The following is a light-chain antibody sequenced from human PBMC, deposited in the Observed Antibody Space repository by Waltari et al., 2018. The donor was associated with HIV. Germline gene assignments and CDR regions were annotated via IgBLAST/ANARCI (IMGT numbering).Light chain of an antibody. CDR3: QAWDSSTVV. Sequence: QSVLTQSPSASGTPGQRVTISCSGSTSNIGSNYVYWYQQLPGTAPKLLIYRNDQRPSGVPDRFSGSKSGSSASLAVSGLRSEDEADYYCQAWDSSTVVFGGGTKLTVL. CDR1: TSNIGSNY. CDR2: RND. J-gene: IGLJ2*01. V-gene: IGLV1-47*01.